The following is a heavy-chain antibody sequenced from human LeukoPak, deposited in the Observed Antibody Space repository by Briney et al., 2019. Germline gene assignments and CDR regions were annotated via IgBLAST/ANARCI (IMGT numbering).Heavy chain of an antibody. CDR1: GFTFSSYA. Sequence: GGSLRLSCAASGFTFSSYAMSWVRQAPGKGLEWVSSISGSSTYYADSVKGRFTISKDTSKNTLYLQMNSLRAEDTAVYYCAKEEWLGKMNYFDHWGQGTLVTVSS. V-gene: IGHV3-23*01. CDR2: ISGSST. D-gene: IGHD6-19*01. CDR3: AKEEWLGKMNYFDH. J-gene: IGHJ4*02.